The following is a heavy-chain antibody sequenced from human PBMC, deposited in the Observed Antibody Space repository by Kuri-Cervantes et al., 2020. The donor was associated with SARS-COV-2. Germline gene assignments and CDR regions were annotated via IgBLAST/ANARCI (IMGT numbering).Heavy chain of an antibody. D-gene: IGHD6-6*01. CDR2: INHSGST. CDR1: GGSFSGYF. J-gene: IGHJ6*03. V-gene: IGHV4-34*01. CDR3: ASLTSYSSSSYYYYYYYMDV. Sequence: GSLRLSCAVYGGSFSGYFWSWIRQPPGKGLEWIGEINHSGSTNYNPSLKSRVTISVDTSKNQFSLKLSSVTAADTAVYYCASLTSYSSSSYYYYYYYMDVWGKGTTVTVSS.